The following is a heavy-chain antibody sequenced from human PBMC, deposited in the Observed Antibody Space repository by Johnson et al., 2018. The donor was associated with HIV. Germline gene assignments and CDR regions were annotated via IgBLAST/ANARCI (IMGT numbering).Heavy chain of an antibody. CDR3: VKDRGGSHQSGHDAFDI. V-gene: IGHV3-30*18. CDR1: RFTVSTNY. Sequence: QVQLVEYGGGLVQPGGSLRLSCVASRFTVSTNYMSWVRQAPGKGLEWVAVISYDGSNKYYADSVKGRFTISRDNSKNTLYLHMNSLRAEDTAVYYCVKDRGGSHQSGHDAFDIWGQGTMVTVSS. J-gene: IGHJ3*02. D-gene: IGHD1-26*01. CDR2: ISYDGSNK.